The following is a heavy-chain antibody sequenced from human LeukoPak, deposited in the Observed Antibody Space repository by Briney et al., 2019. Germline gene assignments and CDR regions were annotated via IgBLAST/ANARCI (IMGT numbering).Heavy chain of an antibody. V-gene: IGHV4-59*01. CDR2: IYYSGST. J-gene: IGHJ4*02. Sequence: PSETLSLTCTVSGGSISSYYWSWIRQPPGKGLEWIGYIYYSGSTSYNPSLKSRVTISVDTSKNQFSLKLSSVTAADTAVYYRARSRGSGYSYGPHDYWGQGTLVTVSS. D-gene: IGHD5-18*01. CDR1: GGSISSYY. CDR3: ARSRGSGYSYGPHDY.